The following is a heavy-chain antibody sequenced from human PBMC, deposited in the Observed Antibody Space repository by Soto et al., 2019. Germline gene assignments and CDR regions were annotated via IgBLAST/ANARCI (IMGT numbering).Heavy chain of an antibody. V-gene: IGHV4-34*01. D-gene: IGHD1-1*01. J-gene: IGHJ3*02. CDR2: MSHSGGT. Sequence: QVQLQQWGAGLLKPSETLSLTCAVYGGFVSSGSYYWSWIRQPPGKGLEWIGEMSHSGGTHFNPSRNTGGTISVDTSKNQFSLKMSSVTAADTALYYCARVERGTATTGVDAFDIWGPGTMVTVSS. CDR1: GGFVSSGSYY. CDR3: ARVERGTATTGVDAFDI.